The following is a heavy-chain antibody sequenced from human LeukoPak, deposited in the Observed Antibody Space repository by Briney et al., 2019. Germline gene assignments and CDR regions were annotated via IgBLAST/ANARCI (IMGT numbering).Heavy chain of an antibody. V-gene: IGHV3-48*03. CDR3: ARVAMVRGINFDY. CDR1: GFTFSSYE. CDR2: ISSSGSTI. Sequence: GGSLRLSCAASGFTFSSYEMNWVRQAPGKGLEWVSYISSSGSTIYYADSVKGRFTISRDNAKNSLYLQMNSLRAEDTAVYYCARVAMVRGINFDYWGQGTLVTVSS. D-gene: IGHD3-10*01. J-gene: IGHJ4*02.